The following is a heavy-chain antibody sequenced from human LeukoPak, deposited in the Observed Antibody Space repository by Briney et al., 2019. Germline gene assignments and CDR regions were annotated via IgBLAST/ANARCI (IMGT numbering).Heavy chain of an antibody. D-gene: IGHD4-17*01. CDR3: ARPRQMTTVTSFDY. CDR1: GFTFSSYA. Sequence: GRSLRLSCAASGFTFSSYAMHWVRQAPGKGLEWVANIKQDGSEKYYVDSVKGRFTISSDNAKNSLYLQMNNLRAEDTAVYYCARPRQMTTVTSFDYWGQGTLVTVSS. J-gene: IGHJ4*02. V-gene: IGHV3-7*03. CDR2: IKQDGSEK.